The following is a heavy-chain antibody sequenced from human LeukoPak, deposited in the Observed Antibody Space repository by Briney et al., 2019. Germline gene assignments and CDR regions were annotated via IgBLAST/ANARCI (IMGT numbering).Heavy chain of an antibody. Sequence: GGSLRLSCAASGFTVSSNYMSWVRQAPGKGLEWVSVIYSGGSTYYADSVKGRFTISRDNSKNTLYLQMNSLRAEDTAVYYCARGLYYFDTSGYLYYWGQGTLVTASS. D-gene: IGHD3-22*01. J-gene: IGHJ4*02. CDR2: IYSGGST. CDR3: ARGLYYFDTSGYLYY. CDR1: GFTVSSNY. V-gene: IGHV3-53*01.